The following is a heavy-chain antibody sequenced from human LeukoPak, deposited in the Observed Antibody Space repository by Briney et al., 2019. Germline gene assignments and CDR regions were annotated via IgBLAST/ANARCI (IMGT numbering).Heavy chain of an antibody. V-gene: IGHV1-69*01. J-gene: IGHJ4*02. CDR1: GGTFSSYA. CDR3: ARAPSYGDTEFDY. Sequence: ASVKVSCKASGGTFSSYATSWVRQAPGQGLEWMGGIIPIFGTANYAQKFQGRVTITADESTSTAYMELSSLRSEDTAVYYCARAPSYGDTEFDYWGQGTLVTVSS. D-gene: IGHD4-17*01. CDR2: IIPIFGTA.